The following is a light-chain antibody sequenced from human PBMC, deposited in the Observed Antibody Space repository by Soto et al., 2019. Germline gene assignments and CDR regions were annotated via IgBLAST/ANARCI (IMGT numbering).Light chain of an antibody. Sequence: QSVLTQPPSVSAAPGQKVTISCSGSSSNIGNNYVSCYQQLPVTAPKLLIYDNNKRPSGIPDRFSGFKSGTSTTLGITGLQTGDEDDYYFGTWDSSLSAVVFGGGTKLTVL. V-gene: IGLV1-51*01. CDR1: SSNIGNNY. CDR3: GTWDSSLSAVV. J-gene: IGLJ2*01. CDR2: DNN.